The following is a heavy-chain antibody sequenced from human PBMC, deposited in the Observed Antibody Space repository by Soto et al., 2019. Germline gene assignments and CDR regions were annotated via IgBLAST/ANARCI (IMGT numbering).Heavy chain of an antibody. Sequence: QVQLVQSGAEEKKPGASVKVSCKASGYTFTSYAMHWARQAPGQRLEWMGWINAGNGNTKYSQKFQGRVTITRDTSASTAYRERRSLRSEDTAVYYCARAGVGATPNDYWGQGPLVTVSS. J-gene: IGHJ4*02. D-gene: IGHD1-26*01. CDR1: GYTFTSYA. CDR3: ARAGVGATPNDY. V-gene: IGHV1-3*05. CDR2: INAGNGNT.